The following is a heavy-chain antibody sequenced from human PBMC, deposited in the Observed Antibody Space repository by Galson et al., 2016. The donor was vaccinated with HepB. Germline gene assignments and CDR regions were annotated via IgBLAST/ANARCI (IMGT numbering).Heavy chain of an antibody. Sequence: SLRLSCAASGFTFSNYAMSWVRQAPGKGLEWVSGISGSGNSTYYADSVKGRFTISRDTSTNTLYLQMNSLRADDTAVYHCARLIGGYFDYWGQGALVTVSS. CDR2: ISGSGNST. CDR1: GFTFSNYA. V-gene: IGHV3-23*01. J-gene: IGHJ4*02. CDR3: ARLIGGYFDY. D-gene: IGHD2-8*01.